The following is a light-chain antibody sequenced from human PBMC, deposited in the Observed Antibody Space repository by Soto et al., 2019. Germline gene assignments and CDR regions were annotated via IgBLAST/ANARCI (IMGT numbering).Light chain of an antibody. Sequence: EIVLTQSPGTLSLSPGERATLSCRVSQSVSSSYLAWYQQKPGQAPRILIYGASSRATGIPDRFSGSGSGTDFTLTISRLEPEDFAVYYCQQYGSSPYTFGQGTKLEIK. CDR1: QSVSSSY. V-gene: IGKV3-20*01. CDR2: GAS. J-gene: IGKJ2*01. CDR3: QQYGSSPYT.